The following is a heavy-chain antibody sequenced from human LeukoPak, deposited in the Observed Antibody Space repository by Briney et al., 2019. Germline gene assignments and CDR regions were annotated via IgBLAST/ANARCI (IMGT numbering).Heavy chain of an antibody. V-gene: IGHV3-64D*09. CDR2: ISDSGGST. D-gene: IGHD2-15*01. J-gene: IGHJ6*02. CDR1: GLPFSSYA. Sequence: QPGGSLRLSCSASGLPFSSYAMHWVRQARGKGLEYVSAISDSGGSTYYADSVKGRFTISRGNSKNTLYLQMSSLRAEDTAVYFCVRGYSFGPYGMDVWGQGTTVTVSS. CDR3: VRGYSFGPYGMDV.